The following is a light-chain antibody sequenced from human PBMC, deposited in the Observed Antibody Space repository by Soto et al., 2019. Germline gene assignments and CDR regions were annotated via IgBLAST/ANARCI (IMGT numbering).Light chain of an antibody. CDR3: QQYNSYPPT. J-gene: IGKJ1*01. Sequence: AIQMTQSPSSLSAPVGDRITITCRASQDIRNDLGWFQQKPGKAPKLLIYAASDLQSGVPSRFSGSGSGTDFTLTITNLQPEDFATYYCQQYNSYPPTFGQGTKVDIK. CDR1: QDIRND. CDR2: AAS. V-gene: IGKV1-6*01.